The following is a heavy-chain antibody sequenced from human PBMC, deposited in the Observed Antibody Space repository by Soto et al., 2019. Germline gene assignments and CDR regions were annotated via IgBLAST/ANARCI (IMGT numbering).Heavy chain of an antibody. J-gene: IGHJ6*03. D-gene: IGHD2-2*01. CDR3: ARVSCSSTSCYFSYYYYMDV. CDR2: ISSSGSTI. Sequence: QVQLVESGGGLVKPGGSLRLSCAASGFTFSDYSMSWIRQAPGKGLEWVSYISSSGSTIYYADSVKGRFTISRDNAKNSLYLQMNSLRAEDTAVYYCARVSCSSTSCYFSYYYYMDVWGKGTTVTVSS. CDR1: GFTFSDYS. V-gene: IGHV3-11*01.